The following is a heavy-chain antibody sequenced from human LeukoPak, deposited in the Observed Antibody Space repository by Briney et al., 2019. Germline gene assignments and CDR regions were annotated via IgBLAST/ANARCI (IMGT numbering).Heavy chain of an antibody. D-gene: IGHD6-19*01. CDR1: GYTFTGYY. CDR3: ARVHQRLQQWLVRRDWFDP. J-gene: IGHJ5*02. Sequence: RASVKVSCKDSGYTFTGYYMHWVRQARGQGLEWMGRINPNSCGTNYAQKLQGRVTMTRDTSMSTAYMELSRLRSDDTAVYYCARVHQRLQQWLVRRDWFDPWGQGTLVTVSS. V-gene: IGHV1-2*06. CDR2: INPNSCGT.